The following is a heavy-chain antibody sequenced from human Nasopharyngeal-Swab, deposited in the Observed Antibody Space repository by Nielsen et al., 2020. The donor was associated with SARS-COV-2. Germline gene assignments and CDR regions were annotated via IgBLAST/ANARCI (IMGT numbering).Heavy chain of an antibody. J-gene: IGHJ4*02. CDR2: ISCNSGSI. Sequence: SLKISCAASGFTFDDYAMHWVRQAPGKGLEWVSGISCNSGSIGYADSLKGRFTISRDNTKNSLYLQMNSLRAEDTALYYCAKGIAAAGSRCLDYWGQGTLVTVSS. CDR1: GFTFDDYA. V-gene: IGHV3-9*01. D-gene: IGHD6-13*01. CDR3: AKGIAAAGSRCLDY.